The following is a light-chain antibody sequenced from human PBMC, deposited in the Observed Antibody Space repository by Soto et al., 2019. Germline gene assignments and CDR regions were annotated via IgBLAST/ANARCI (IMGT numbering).Light chain of an antibody. V-gene: IGLV2-18*02. CDR1: RSDVGTYNR. CDR3: SSYTSTTTFVI. J-gene: IGLJ2*01. Sequence: QSVLTQHPSVSGSPGQSVTISCTGTRSDVGTYNRVSWYQQPPGTAPRLMIYEVSNRHSGVPDRFSGSKSGNTASLTISGLQPEYEADYYCSSYTSTTTFVIFVGGTKVTVL. CDR2: EVS.